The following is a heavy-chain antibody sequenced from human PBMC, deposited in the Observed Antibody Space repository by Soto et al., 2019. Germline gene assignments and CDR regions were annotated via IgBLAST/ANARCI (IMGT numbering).Heavy chain of an antibody. J-gene: IGHJ6*02. CDR1: GDSVSSNSAA. CDR3: ARGKAGAWSLLYYYYGMDV. Sequence: TLSLTCAISGDSVSSNSAAWNWIRQSPSRGLEWLGRTYYRSKWYNDYAVSVKSRITINPDTSKNQFSLQLNSVTPEDTAVYDGARGKAGAWSLLYYYYGMDVPVQGCRVTVPS. V-gene: IGHV6-1*01. CDR2: TYYRSKWYN. D-gene: IGHD3-10*01.